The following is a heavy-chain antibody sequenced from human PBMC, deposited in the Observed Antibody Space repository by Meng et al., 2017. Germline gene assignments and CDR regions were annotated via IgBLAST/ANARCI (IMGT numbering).Heavy chain of an antibody. J-gene: IGHJ5*02. D-gene: IGHD6-6*01. CDR3: ARRRGGSSDWFDP. Sequence: QGQLQQWGAGLLKPSETLSLTCAVYGRSFSGYYWSWIRQPPGKGLEWIGEINHSGSTNYNPSLKSRVTISVDTSKNQFSLKLSSVTAADTAVYYCARRRGGSSDWFDPWGQGTLVTVSS. CDR1: GRSFSGYY. CDR2: INHSGST. V-gene: IGHV4-34*01.